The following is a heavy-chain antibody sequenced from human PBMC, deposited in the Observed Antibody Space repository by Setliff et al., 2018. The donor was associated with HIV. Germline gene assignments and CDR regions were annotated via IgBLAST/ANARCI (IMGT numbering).Heavy chain of an antibody. D-gene: IGHD3-10*01. CDR3: AKTNGGSGYYYYYMDV. J-gene: IGHJ6*03. Sequence: SETLSLTCTVSGGSISTYYWSWIRQPPGKGLEWIGYIYYTGNTNYNPSLKTRVTMSVDTSKNQFSLKLRSVTAEDTAVYFCAKTNGGSGYYYYYMDVWGKGTTVTVSS. V-gene: IGHV4-59*12. CDR1: GGSISTYY. CDR2: IYYTGNT.